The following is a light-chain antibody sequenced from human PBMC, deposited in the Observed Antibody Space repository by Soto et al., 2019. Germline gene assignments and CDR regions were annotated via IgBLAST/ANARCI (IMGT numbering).Light chain of an antibody. Sequence: EMVLTQSPGTLSLSPGDRATLSCRASQSVSNDYVAWVQQKPGQTPRLLIYGASTRATGTPARFSGSGSGTEFTLTISSLQSEDFAAYFCQQYKNWPPITFGQGTRLEIK. J-gene: IGKJ5*01. V-gene: IGKV3-15*01. CDR3: QQYKNWPPIT. CDR1: QSVSND. CDR2: GAS.